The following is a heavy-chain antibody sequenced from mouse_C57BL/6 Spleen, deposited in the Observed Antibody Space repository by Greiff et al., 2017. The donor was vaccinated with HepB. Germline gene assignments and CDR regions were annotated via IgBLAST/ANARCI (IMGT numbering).Heavy chain of an antibody. D-gene: IGHD2-1*01. CDR3: ATPYGNYENWFAY. CDR1: GFTFSDYG. CDR2: ISSGSSTI. V-gene: IGHV5-17*01. Sequence: EVHLVESGGGLVKPGGSLKLSCAASGFTFSDYGMHWVRQAPEKGLEWVAYISSGSSTIYYADTVKGRFTISRDNAKNTLFLQMTSLRSEDTAMYYCATPYGNYENWFAYWGQGTLVTVSA. J-gene: IGHJ3*01.